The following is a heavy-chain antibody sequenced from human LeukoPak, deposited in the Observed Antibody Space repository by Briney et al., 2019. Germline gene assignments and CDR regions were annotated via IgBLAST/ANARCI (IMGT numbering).Heavy chain of an antibody. D-gene: IGHD3-22*01. Sequence: SETLSLTCTVSGDSISSSSYYWDWIRQPPGKGLEWIGSIYYSGSTYYNPSLKSRVTISVDTSKNQFSLKLSSVTAADTAVYYCATTRYYYDSSGYYLDAFHIWGQGTMVTVSS. CDR3: ATTRYYYDSSGYYLDAFHI. CDR1: GDSISSSSYY. CDR2: IYYSGST. J-gene: IGHJ3*02. V-gene: IGHV4-39*01.